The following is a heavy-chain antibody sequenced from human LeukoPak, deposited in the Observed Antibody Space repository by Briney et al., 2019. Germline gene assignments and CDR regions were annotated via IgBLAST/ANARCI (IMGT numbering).Heavy chain of an antibody. V-gene: IGHV1-3*01. J-gene: IGHJ4*02. Sequence: ASVKVSCKASGYTFTSYAMHWVRQAPGQRLEWMGWINAGNGNTKYSQKFQGRVTITRDTSASTAYMELSSLRSEDTAVYYCARENNGDYVPHDWGQGTLVTVSS. CDR1: GYTFTSYA. CDR3: ARENNGDYVPHD. CDR2: INAGNGNT. D-gene: IGHD4-17*01.